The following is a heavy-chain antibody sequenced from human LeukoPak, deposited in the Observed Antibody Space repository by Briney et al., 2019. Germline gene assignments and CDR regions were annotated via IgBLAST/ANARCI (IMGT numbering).Heavy chain of an antibody. J-gene: IGHJ4*02. D-gene: IGHD6-13*01. CDR2: VSGSGDRM. CDR1: GFTSSSYA. Sequence: AGGSLRLSCAASGFTSSSYALNWVRQAPGKGLEWVATVSGSGDRMYHADSVKGRFTISRDNSKSTIYLQMNSLRAEDTALYYCAKAAAAPGFDFWGQGTLVTVSS. V-gene: IGHV3-23*01. CDR3: AKAAAAPGFDF.